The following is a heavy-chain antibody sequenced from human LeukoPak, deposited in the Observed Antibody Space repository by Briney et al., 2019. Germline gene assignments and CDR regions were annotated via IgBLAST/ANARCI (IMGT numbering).Heavy chain of an antibody. D-gene: IGHD6-19*01. CDR1: GFAFSNYD. CDR2: NTAADT. CDR3: VRAPPGTGWLIDH. V-gene: IGHV3-13*04. J-gene: IGHJ4*02. Sequence: GGSLRLSCAASGFAFSNYDMLWVRQATGKGLEWVSANTAADTYYPGSVKGRFTISRENAKSSLYLQMNSLRVGDTAVYYCVRAPPGTGWLIDHWGQGTLVTVSS.